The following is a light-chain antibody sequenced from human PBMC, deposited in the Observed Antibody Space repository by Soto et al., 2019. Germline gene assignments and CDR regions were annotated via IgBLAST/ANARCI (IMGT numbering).Light chain of an antibody. CDR3: LQHNTYPRT. CDR1: QGISTY. V-gene: IGKV1-17*03. CDR2: AAS. Sequence: DIQMTQSPSAMSASVGDRVTITCRASQGISTYLAWFQQKPGKAPKRLIYAASSLQSGVPSRFSGSGSGPEFTLTISSLQPEDFATYYCLQHNTYPRTFGQGTKVDIK. J-gene: IGKJ1*01.